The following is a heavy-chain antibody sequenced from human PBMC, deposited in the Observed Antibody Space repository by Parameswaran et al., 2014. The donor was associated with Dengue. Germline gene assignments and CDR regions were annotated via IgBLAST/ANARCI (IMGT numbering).Heavy chain of an antibody. CDR2: FDPEDGET. D-gene: IGHD5-18*01. J-gene: IGHJ4*02. V-gene: IGHV1-24*01. CDR3: ATGLARFGVDTTDY. Sequence: WVRQAPGQGLEWMGGFDPEDGETIYAQKFQGSVTMTEDTSTDTAYMELSSLRSEDTAVYYCATGLARFGVDTTDYWGQGTLVTVSS.